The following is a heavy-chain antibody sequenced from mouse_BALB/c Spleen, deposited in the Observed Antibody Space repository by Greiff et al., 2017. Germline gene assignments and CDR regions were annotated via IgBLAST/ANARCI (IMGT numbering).Heavy chain of an antibody. D-gene: IGHD1-2*01. CDR2: ISCYNGAT. CDR1: GYSFTGYY. V-gene: IGHV1S34*01. Sequence: LVKTGASVKISCKASGYSFTGYYMHWVKQSHGKSLEWIGYISCYNGATSYNQKFKGKATFTVDTSSSTAYMQFNSLTSEESAVYYCARSRSITTANYFDYWGQGTTLTVSS. CDR3: ARSRSITTANYFDY. J-gene: IGHJ2*01.